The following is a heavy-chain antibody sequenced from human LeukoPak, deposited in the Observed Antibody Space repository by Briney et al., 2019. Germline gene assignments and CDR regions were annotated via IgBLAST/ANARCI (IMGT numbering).Heavy chain of an antibody. Sequence: PGGSLRLSCAASGFTFSDYRMNWVRQAPGKGLEWSSSISGTSTNIYYADSVKGRFTISRDNAKNSVYLQMNSLRAEDTAVYYCARDLGIPAAEYFDSWGQGTLVTVSS. CDR1: GFTFSDYR. J-gene: IGHJ4*02. CDR3: ARDLGIPAAEYFDS. D-gene: IGHD6-13*01. CDR2: ISGTSTNI. V-gene: IGHV3-21*01.